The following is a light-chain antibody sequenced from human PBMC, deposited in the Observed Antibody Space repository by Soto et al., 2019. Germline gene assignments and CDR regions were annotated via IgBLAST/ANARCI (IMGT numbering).Light chain of an antibody. CDR1: QSVSTW. CDR3: QQYNSYSPT. Sequence: DIQMTQSPSSLSASVGDTVTITCRASQSVSTWLVWYQQKAGKAPKLLIYDASSLESGVPSRFRGYGSGTELTLTISSLQPEDSATYYCQQYNSYSPTFGQGTKVEI. CDR2: DAS. J-gene: IGKJ1*01. V-gene: IGKV1-5*01.